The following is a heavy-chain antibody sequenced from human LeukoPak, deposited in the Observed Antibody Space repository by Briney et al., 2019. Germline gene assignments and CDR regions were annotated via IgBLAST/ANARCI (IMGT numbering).Heavy chain of an antibody. D-gene: IGHD1-26*01. CDR3: ARDIGYXGSXDY. V-gene: IGHV3-11*04. CDR1: GFTFSDHY. CDR2: ISHTGTTI. J-gene: IGHJ4*02. Sequence: GGSLRLSCAASGFTFSDHYMSWIRQAPGKGLEWVSYISHTGTTIYYADSVKGRFTISRDNAKNSLYLQMNTLRAEDTAVYYCARDIGYXGSXDYXXXGTLVTVXS.